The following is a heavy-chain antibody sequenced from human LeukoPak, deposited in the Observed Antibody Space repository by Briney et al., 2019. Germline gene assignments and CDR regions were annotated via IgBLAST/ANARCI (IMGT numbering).Heavy chain of an antibody. CDR2: IYYSGST. CDR1: GGSISSYY. Sequence: SETLSLTCTVSGGSISSYYWSWIRQPPGKGLEWIGYIYYSGSTNYNPSLKSRVTISVDKSKNQFSLKLSSVTAADTAVYYCARVSSGWYGRFDYWGQGTLVTVSS. V-gene: IGHV4-59*12. D-gene: IGHD6-19*01. CDR3: ARVSSGWYGRFDY. J-gene: IGHJ4*02.